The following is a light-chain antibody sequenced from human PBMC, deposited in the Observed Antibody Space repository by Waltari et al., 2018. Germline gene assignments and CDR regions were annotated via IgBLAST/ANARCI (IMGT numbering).Light chain of an antibody. V-gene: IGLV2-8*01. Sequence: QSALTQPPSASGSPGQSVTISCTGTSSDIGGYNYVSWYQQHPGKASRLRIYEANKPPAGLPDRVSGSKAGDTASLTVSGLQAEDEADYFCSSYAGSTWVVFGGGTKLTVL. CDR2: EAN. J-gene: IGLJ2*01. CDR3: SSYAGSTWVV. CDR1: SSDIGGYNY.